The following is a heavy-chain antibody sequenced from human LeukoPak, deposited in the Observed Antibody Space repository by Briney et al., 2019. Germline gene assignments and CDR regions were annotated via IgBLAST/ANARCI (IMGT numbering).Heavy chain of an antibody. CDR2: ISSSSSTI. V-gene: IGHV3-48*01. CDR3: ARDYEGDTDVVTAPHYYYYYGMDV. J-gene: IGHJ6*02. CDR1: GFTFSSYS. Sequence: GGSLRLSCAASGFTFSSYSMNWVRQAPGKGLEWVSYISSSSSTIYYADSVKGRFTISRDNAKNSLYPQMNSLRAEDTAVYYCARDYEGDTDVVTAPHYYYYYGMDVWGQGTTVTVSS. D-gene: IGHD2-21*02.